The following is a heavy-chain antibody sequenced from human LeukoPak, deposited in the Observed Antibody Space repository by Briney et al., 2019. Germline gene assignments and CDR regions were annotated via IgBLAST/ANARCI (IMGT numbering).Heavy chain of an antibody. CDR3: ARSYTNYYETMDV. CDR1: GFAFSSYA. D-gene: IGHD3-22*01. CDR2: ISGSGGST. J-gene: IGHJ6*04. Sequence: GGSLRLSCAASGFAFSSYAMSWVRQAPGKGLEWVSAISGSGGSTYYADSVKGRFTISRDNSKNTLYLQMNSLRAEDTAVYYCARSYTNYYETMDVWGKGTTVTISS. V-gene: IGHV3-23*01.